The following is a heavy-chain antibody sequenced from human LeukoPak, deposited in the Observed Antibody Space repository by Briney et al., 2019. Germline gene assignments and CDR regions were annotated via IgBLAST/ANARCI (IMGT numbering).Heavy chain of an antibody. CDR1: GFTFSTYW. CDR2: IKQDGSVK. D-gene: IGHD2-21*01. J-gene: IGHJ4*02. CDR3: ARDLVMVNTPGDDFDY. V-gene: IGHV3-7*01. Sequence: GGSLRLSCVVSGFTFSTYWMSWVRQAPGKGLECVATIKQDGSVKNYGDSVQGRFTVSRDNAKNTLYLQMNSLRAEDTAVYYCARDLVMVNTPGDDFDYWGRGTLVTVSS.